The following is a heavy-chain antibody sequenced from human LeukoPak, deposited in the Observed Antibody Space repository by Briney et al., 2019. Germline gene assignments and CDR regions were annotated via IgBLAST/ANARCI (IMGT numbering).Heavy chain of an antibody. CDR1: GDSVSSNSVA. J-gene: IGHJ4*02. V-gene: IGHV6-1*01. D-gene: IGHD6-19*01. CDR2: TYYKSQWYT. CDR3: ARGSISGIDY. Sequence: SQTLSLTCAISGDSVSSNSVAWNLIRQSPSRGLEWLGRTYYKSQWYTDYAVSVKSRITITPDTSKNQFSLQLNSVTPEDTAVYYCARGSISGIDYWGQGTLVTFSS.